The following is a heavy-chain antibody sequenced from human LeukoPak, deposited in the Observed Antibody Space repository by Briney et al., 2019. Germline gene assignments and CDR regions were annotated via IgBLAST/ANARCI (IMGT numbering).Heavy chain of an antibody. CDR3: ARHYYYDSSGYPLDY. CDR2: IYHSGST. D-gene: IGHD3-22*01. V-gene: IGHV4-38-2*01. J-gene: IGHJ4*02. Sequence: SETLSLTCAVSDSSISSGYYWGWIRQPPGKGLEWIGSIYHSGSTYYNPSLKSRVTISVDTSKNQFSLKLSSVTAADTAVYYSARHYYYDSSGYPLDYWGQGTLVTVSS. CDR1: DSSISSGYY.